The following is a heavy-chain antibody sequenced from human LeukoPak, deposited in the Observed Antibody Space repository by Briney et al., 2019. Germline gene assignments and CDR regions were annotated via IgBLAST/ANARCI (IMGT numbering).Heavy chain of an antibody. Sequence: PSETLSLTCTVSGGSISSYYWSWIRQPAGEGLEWIGRIYTSGSTNYNPSLKSRVTLSVDTSKNQFSLKLSSVTAADTAVYYCARSHSDSSFDYWGQGTLVTVSS. J-gene: IGHJ4*02. CDR2: IYTSGST. CDR1: GGSISSYY. CDR3: ARSHSDSSFDY. D-gene: IGHD3-3*01. V-gene: IGHV4-4*07.